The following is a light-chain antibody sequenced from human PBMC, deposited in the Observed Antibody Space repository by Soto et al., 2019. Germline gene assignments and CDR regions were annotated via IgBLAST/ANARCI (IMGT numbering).Light chain of an antibody. CDR3: QQYNDWPLT. CDR1: QSVTNS. V-gene: IGKV3-15*01. J-gene: IGKJ4*01. CDR2: GAS. Sequence: VMTQAPATLSVSPGERVTLSCRASQSVTNSLAWYQQKPGQAPRLLIYGASTRATGFPARFSGSGSGTEFTLAISSLQSEDFAIYHCQQYNDWPLTFGGGTKVDIK.